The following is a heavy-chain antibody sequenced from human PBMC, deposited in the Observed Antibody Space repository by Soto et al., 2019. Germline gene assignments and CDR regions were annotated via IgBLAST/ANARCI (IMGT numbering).Heavy chain of an antibody. Sequence: GGSLRLSCAASGFTFSSYGIHWVRQAPGKGLEWVAVISHDGSKTNYADSVKGRFTISRDNSKNTLYLQMNSLRAEDTAVYYCATDICPGWLHTCYYYGMDVWGQGATVTSSS. CDR3: ATDICPGWLHTCYYYGMDV. CDR1: GFTFSSYG. D-gene: IGHD5-12*01. V-gene: IGHV3-30*03. J-gene: IGHJ6*02. CDR2: ISHDGSKT.